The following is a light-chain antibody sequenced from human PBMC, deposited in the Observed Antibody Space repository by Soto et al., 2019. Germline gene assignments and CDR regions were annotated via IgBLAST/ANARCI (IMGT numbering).Light chain of an antibody. CDR3: QQYRRSPRT. Sequence: ETALTQSPGTLRLFAGERATLWSRASESISSTFLAWYQQRPGQASRLLIFAASSRATGIPDRFGGSGSGTDFTLTISRLEPEDFAVYYCQQYRRSPRTFGQGTKVDIK. J-gene: IGKJ1*01. V-gene: IGKV3-20*01. CDR1: ESISSTF. CDR2: AAS.